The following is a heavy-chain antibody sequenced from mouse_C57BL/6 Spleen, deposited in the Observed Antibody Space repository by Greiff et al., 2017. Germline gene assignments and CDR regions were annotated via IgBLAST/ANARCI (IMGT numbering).Heavy chain of an antibody. J-gene: IGHJ4*01. V-gene: IGHV1-53*01. Sequence: QVQLQQSGTELVKPGASVKLSCKASGYPFTSYWMHWVKQRPGQGLEWIGNINPSNGGTNYNEKLKSKATLTLDKSSSTAYMQISSLTSEDSAVYYCARGGYDDAMDYWGQGTSVTVSS. CDR1: GYPFTSYW. CDR2: INPSNGGT. CDR3: ARGGYDDAMDY. D-gene: IGHD2-2*01.